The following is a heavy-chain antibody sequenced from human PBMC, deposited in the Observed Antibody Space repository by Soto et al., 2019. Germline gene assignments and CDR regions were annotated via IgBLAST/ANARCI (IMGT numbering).Heavy chain of an antibody. J-gene: IGHJ6*02. V-gene: IGHV4-59*08. D-gene: IGHD6-13*01. CDR3: ARRVSAAGVHYYGMDV. Sequence: SETLSLTCTVSGGSISSYYWSWIRQPPGKGLEWIGYIYYSGSTNYNPSLKSRVTISVDTSKNQFSLKLSSVTAADTAVYYCARRVSAAGVHYYGMDVWGQGTTVTVS. CDR2: IYYSGST. CDR1: GGSISSYY.